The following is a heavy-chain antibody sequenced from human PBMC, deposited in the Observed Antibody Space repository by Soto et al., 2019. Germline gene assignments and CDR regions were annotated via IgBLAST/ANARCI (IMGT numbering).Heavy chain of an antibody. D-gene: IGHD2-15*01. V-gene: IGHV4-34*01. J-gene: IGHJ4*02. CDR1: GGSFSGYY. CDR2: INHSGST. CDR3: ARGRVAATNY. Sequence: SETLSLTCAVYGGSFSGYYWSWIRQPPGKGLEWIGEINHSGSTNYNPSLKSRVTISVDTSKNQFSLKLSSVTAADTAVYYCARGRVAATNYWGQGTLVTVSS.